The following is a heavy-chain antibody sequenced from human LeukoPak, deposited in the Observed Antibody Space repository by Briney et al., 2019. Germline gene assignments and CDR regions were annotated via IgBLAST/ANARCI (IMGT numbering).Heavy chain of an antibody. CDR1: GYTFTGYY. CDR2: MNPNSGNT. D-gene: IGHD6-19*01. J-gene: IGHJ5*02. CDR3: ARGRGAIAVAGTRYVKNWFDP. Sequence: GASVKVSCKASGYTFTGYYMLWVRQAPGQGLEWMGWMNPNSGNTGYAQKFQGRVTITRNTSISTAYMELSSLRPEDTAVYYCARGRGAIAVAGTRYVKNWFDPWGQGTLVTVSS. V-gene: IGHV1-8*03.